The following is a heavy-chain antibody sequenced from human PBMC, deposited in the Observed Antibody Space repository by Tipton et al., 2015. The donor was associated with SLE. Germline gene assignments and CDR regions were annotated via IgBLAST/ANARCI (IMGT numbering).Heavy chain of an antibody. J-gene: IGHJ3*02. D-gene: IGHD6-19*01. CDR1: GGSISSSSYY. Sequence: LRLSCTVSGGSISSSSYYWGWIRQPPGKGLEWIGSIYYSGSTNYNPSLKSRVTISVDTSKNQFSLKLSSVTAADTAVYYCARVNGWYDAFDIWGQGTMVTVSS. CDR2: IYYSGST. V-gene: IGHV4-39*07. CDR3: ARVNGWYDAFDI.